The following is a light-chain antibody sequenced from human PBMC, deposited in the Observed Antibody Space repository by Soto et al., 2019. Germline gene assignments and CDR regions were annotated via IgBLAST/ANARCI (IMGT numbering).Light chain of an antibody. CDR3: QQSNNWPWT. J-gene: IGKJ1*01. V-gene: IGKV3-15*01. Sequence: EIVMTQSPATLSVSPGERAALSCRASQSVSSKLAWYQQKPGQAPRLLIYDASTRATGIPARFSGSGSGTEFTLTISSLQSEDFEVYYCQQSNNWPWTFGQGTKVDIK. CDR2: DAS. CDR1: QSVSSK.